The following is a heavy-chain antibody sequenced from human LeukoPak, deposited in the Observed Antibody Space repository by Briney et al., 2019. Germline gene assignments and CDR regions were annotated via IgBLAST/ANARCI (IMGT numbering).Heavy chain of an antibody. Sequence: ASVKVSCKVSGYTLTELSMHWVRQAPGKGLEWMGGFDPEDGETIYVQKFQGRVTMTEDTSTDTAYMELSSLRSEDTAVYYCRMVYCSSTSCVIGAFDIWGQGTMVTVSS. CDR3: RMVYCSSTSCVIGAFDI. J-gene: IGHJ3*02. CDR2: FDPEDGET. V-gene: IGHV1-24*01. CDR1: GYTLTELS. D-gene: IGHD2-2*01.